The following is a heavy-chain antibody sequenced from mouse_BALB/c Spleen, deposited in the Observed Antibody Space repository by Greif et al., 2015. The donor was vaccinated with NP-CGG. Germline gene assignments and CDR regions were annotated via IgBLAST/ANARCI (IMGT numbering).Heavy chain of an antibody. CDR1: GYSITSGYY. CDR3: ARPSMITTGGDFAY. D-gene: IGHD2-4*01. J-gene: IGHJ3*01. Sequence: EVQVVESGPGLVKPSQSLSLTCSVTGYSITSGYYWNWIRQFPGNKLEWMGYISYDGSNNYNPSLKNRVSITRDTSKNQFFLKLNSVTTEDTATYYCARPSMITTGGDFAYWGQGTLVTVSA. V-gene: IGHV3-6*01. CDR2: ISYDGSN.